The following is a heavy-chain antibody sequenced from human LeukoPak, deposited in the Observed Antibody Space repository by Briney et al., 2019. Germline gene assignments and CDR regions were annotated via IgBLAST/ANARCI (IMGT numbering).Heavy chain of an antibody. CDR3: AKDLYYYDSSVVNY. D-gene: IGHD3-22*01. J-gene: IGHJ4*02. Sequence: GGSLRLSCAAPGFTFSSYAMSWVRQAPGKGLEWVSAISGSGGSTYYADSVKGRFTISRDNSKNTLYLQMNSLRAEDTAVYYCAKDLYYYDSSVVNYWGQGTLVTVSS. V-gene: IGHV3-23*01. CDR1: GFTFSSYA. CDR2: ISGSGGST.